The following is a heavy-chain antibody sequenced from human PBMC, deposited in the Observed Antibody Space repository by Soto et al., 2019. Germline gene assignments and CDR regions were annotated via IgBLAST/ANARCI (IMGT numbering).Heavy chain of an antibody. J-gene: IGHJ5*02. CDR3: ARGKVLRFLEWSNWFDP. CDR1: GGSFSGYY. Sequence: PSETLSLTCAVYGGSFSGYYWSWIRQPPGKGLEWIGEINHSGSTNYNPSLKSRVTISVDTSKNQFSLKLSSVTAADTAVYYCARGKVLRFLEWSNWFDPWGQGTLVTVAS. CDR2: INHSGST. D-gene: IGHD3-3*01. V-gene: IGHV4-34*01.